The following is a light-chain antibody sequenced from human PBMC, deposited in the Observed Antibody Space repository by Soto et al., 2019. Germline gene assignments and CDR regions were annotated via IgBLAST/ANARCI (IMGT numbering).Light chain of an antibody. Sequence: QSVLTQPASVAGSPGQSITISCTGTSSDVGGYNYVSWYQQHPGKAPKLMIYDVSNRPSGVSNRFSGSKSGNTASLTISGLQAEDEADYNCSSYTSSSTPSFFGTGPTVTVL. V-gene: IGLV2-14*01. CDR2: DVS. CDR3: SSYTSSSTPSF. CDR1: SSDVGGYNY. J-gene: IGLJ1*01.